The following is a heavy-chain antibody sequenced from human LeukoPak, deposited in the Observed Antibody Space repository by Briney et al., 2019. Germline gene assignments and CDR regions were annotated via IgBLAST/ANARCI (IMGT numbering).Heavy chain of an antibody. CDR2: INPSGGST. V-gene: IGHV1-46*01. J-gene: IGHJ6*03. CDR3: ASSIRGVIHYMDV. CDR1: GYTFTSYY. Sequence: VASVKVSCKASGYTFTSYYMHWVRQAPGQGLEWMGIINPSGGSTSYAQKFQGRVTMTRDMSTSTVYMELSSLRSEDTAVYYCASSIRGVIHYMDVWGKGTTVTVSS. D-gene: IGHD3-10*01.